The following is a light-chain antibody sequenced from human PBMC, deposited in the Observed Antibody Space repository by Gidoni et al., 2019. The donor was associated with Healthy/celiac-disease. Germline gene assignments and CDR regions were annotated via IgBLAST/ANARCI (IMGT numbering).Light chain of an antibody. CDR2: QDS. V-gene: IGLV3-1*01. CDR3: QAWDSSTVV. J-gene: IGLJ2*01. CDR1: KLGDKY. Sequence: SYELTQPPSVAVSPGQTASITCSGDKLGDKYACWYQQKPGQYPVLVIYQDSKRPSGIPERFSGSNSGNTATLTISGTQAMDEADYYCQAWDSSTVVFGGGTKLTAL.